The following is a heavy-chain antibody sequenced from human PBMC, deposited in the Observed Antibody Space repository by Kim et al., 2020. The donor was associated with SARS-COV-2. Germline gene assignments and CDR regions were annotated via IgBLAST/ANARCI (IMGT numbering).Heavy chain of an antibody. CDR1: GGSISTYY. Sequence: SETLSLTCSISGGSISTYYWSWIRQPPGKRLDWFGYIIYSGRSTSNPSPKSGGLLSLKPSGTQFPWKLTHGMAAEKPAYYCGEPGGNWGGNAGDYYFTY. D-gene: IGHD3-16*01. J-gene: IGHJ4*01. CDR3: GEPGGNWGGNAGDYYFTY. CDR2: IIYSGRS. V-gene: IGHV4-59*08.